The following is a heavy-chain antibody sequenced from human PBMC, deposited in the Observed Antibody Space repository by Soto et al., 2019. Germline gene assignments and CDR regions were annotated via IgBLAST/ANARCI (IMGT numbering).Heavy chain of an antibody. V-gene: IGHV3-23*01. D-gene: IGHD5-18*01. CDR1: GFTFPTYA. Sequence: EVQLLESGGDLVQPGGSLRLSCAASGFTFPTYATTWVRRAPGKGLEWVSTITHSSDGSYYADSVMGRFTISRDNSKNTLYLQMSGLRAEDTAVYYCARGGPRDGYRDLDYWGQGTQATVSS. J-gene: IGHJ4*02. CDR3: ARGGPRDGYRDLDY. CDR2: ITHSSDGS.